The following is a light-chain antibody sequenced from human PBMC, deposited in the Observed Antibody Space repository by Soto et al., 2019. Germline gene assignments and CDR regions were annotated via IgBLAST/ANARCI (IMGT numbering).Light chain of an antibody. V-gene: IGLV1-44*01. Sequence: QSVLTQAPSASGTPGQRVTISCSASSSNIGSKTVNWYQQLPGMAPKLLIFNNHQRPSGVPDRFSGSKSGTSASLAISGLQSEDEADYYCAAWDDSLNACVFGTGTKLTVL. J-gene: IGLJ1*01. CDR1: SSNIGSKT. CDR2: NNH. CDR3: AAWDDSLNACV.